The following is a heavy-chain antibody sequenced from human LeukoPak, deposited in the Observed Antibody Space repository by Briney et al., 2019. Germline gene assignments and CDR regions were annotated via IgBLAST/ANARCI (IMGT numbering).Heavy chain of an antibody. J-gene: IGHJ4*02. CDR2: ISSSGSTI. CDR3: IRYRREGLYYFDY. Sequence: PGGSLRLSCSASGFTFSTYSMNWVRQAPGKGLEWVSYISSSGSTIYYADSVKGRFTISRDNADNSVSLQMNSLTAEDTAVYYCIRYRREGLYYFDYWGQGTPVTVSS. D-gene: IGHD1-14*01. CDR1: GFTFSTYS. V-gene: IGHV3-48*04.